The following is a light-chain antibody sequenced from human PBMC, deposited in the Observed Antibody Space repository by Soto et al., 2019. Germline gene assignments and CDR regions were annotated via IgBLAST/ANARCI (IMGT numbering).Light chain of an antibody. J-gene: IGKJ5*01. V-gene: IGKV1-13*02. CDR3: QQYNSSPLT. CDR1: QDISSY. CDR2: DAS. Sequence: IQMTQSPFSLSASVGDRVTITCQASQDISSYLAWYQQKPGKAPGLLIYDASSMDSGIPARFSGSGSGTEFTLTISSLQPDDFAAYYCQQYNSSPLTFGQGTRLEIK.